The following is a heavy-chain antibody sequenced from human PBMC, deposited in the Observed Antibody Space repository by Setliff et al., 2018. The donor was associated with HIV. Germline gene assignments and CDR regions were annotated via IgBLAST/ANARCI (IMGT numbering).Heavy chain of an antibody. Sequence: ETLSLTCAVYGGSFSSYYWNWIRQSPGKGLEWIVEVNHNGNINYNPSLKSRVTVSVDTSKTQYSLKMISVTAADTAMYYCAISIVGVTSEMYWAQGTLVTVSS. V-gene: IGHV4-34*01. CDR2: VNHNGNI. J-gene: IGHJ4*02. D-gene: IGHD2-21*02. CDR1: GGSFSSYY. CDR3: AISIVGVTSEMY.